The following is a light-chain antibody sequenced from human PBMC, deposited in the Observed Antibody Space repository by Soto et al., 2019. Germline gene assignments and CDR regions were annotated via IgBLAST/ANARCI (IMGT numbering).Light chain of an antibody. CDR1: QRIGSY. CDR3: QQSYSTPYT. J-gene: IGKJ2*01. V-gene: IGKV1-39*01. CDR2: AAS. Sequence: DIQMTQSPSSLSASVGDRVTITCRGSQRIGSYLNWYQQKPGKAPKLLIYAASSLQSGVPSRFSGSGSGTDFTLTISSLQPEDFATYYCQQSYSTPYTFGQGTKLEIK.